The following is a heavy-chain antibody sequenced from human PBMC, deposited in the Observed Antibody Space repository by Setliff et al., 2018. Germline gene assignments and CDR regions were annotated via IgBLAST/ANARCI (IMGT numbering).Heavy chain of an antibody. J-gene: IGHJ6*03. V-gene: IGHV4-38-2*01. CDR2: IHHSGKA. Sequence: SSETLSLTCAVSGFSISSGYYWGWIRQPPGKGLEWIVNIHHSGKAYYNPSLKSRVTMSVDTSKNQFFLKMDSVTAADTAVYYCARVAGAKVNYMDVWGKGTTVTVSS. CDR1: GFSISSGYY. D-gene: IGHD1-26*01. CDR3: ARVAGAKVNYMDV.